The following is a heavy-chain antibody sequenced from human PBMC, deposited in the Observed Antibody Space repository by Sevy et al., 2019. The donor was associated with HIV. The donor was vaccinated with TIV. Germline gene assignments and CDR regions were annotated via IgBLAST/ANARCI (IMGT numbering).Heavy chain of an antibody. CDR1: EFTFSSHA. J-gene: IGHJ3*02. CDR2: ISGNGENT. D-gene: IGHD3-3*02. V-gene: IGHV3-23*01. CDR3: ARDGRGISAFDI. Sequence: GGSLRLSCAASEFTFSSHAVSWVRQAPGKGLEWVSAISGNGENTHYADSVRGRFTISSDNFKNTLYLHMRTLRAEDTALYYCARDGRGISAFDIWGQGTMVTVS.